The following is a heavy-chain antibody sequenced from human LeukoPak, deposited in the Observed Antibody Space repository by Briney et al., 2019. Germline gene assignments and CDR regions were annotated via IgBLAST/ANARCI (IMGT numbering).Heavy chain of an antibody. CDR1: GFTFDDYG. CDR2: INWNGGST. Sequence: GGSLRLSCAASGFTFDDYGMSWVRQAPGKGLEWVSGINWNGGSTVYADSVKGRFTISRDNAKNSLYLQMNSLRAEDTALYYCARKVPYYYDSSGYHFDYWGQGTLVTVSS. CDR3: ARKVPYYYDSSGYHFDY. D-gene: IGHD3-22*01. J-gene: IGHJ4*02. V-gene: IGHV3-20*04.